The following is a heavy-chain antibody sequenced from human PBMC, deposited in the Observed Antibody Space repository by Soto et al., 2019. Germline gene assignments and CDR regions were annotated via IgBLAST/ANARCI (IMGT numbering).Heavy chain of an antibody. CDR2: IYSGGST. Sequence: GGSLRLSCAASGFTVSSNYMSWVRQAPGKGLEWVSVIYSGGSTYYADSVKGRFTISRDNSKNTLYLQMDSLRAEDTAVYYCARDLNAAGLAISHGMDVWGQGTTVTVSS. J-gene: IGHJ6*02. V-gene: IGHV3-53*01. CDR1: GFTVSSNY. D-gene: IGHD2-2*01. CDR3: ARDLNAAGLAISHGMDV.